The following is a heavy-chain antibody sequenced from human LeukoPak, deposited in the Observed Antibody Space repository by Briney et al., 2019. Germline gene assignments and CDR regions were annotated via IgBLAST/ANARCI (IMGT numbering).Heavy chain of an antibody. CDR3: ARVSSSSSFDY. D-gene: IGHD6-6*01. V-gene: IGHV4-59*01. Sequence: SETLSLTCTVSGGSISSYYWSWIRQPPGKGLEWIGYIYYSGSTSYNPSLKSRVTISVDTSKNQFSLKLSSVTAADTAVYYCARVSSSSSFDYWGQGTLVTVSS. CDR1: GGSISSYY. CDR2: IYYSGST. J-gene: IGHJ4*02.